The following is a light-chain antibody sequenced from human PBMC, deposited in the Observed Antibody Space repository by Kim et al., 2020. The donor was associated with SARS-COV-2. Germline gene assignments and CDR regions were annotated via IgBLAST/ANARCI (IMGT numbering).Light chain of an antibody. CDR2: QDS. Sequence: SYELTQPPSVSVSPGQTASITCSGDKLGDKYACWYQQKPGQSPVLVIYQDSKRPSGIPERFSGSNSGNTATLTISGTQAMDEADYYCQGWDSSTVVFGGGTKLTVL. CDR1: KLGDKY. V-gene: IGLV3-1*01. CDR3: QGWDSSTVV. J-gene: IGLJ2*01.